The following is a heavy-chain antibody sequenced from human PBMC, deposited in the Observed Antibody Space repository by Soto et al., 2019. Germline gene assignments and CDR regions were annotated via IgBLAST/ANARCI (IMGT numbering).Heavy chain of an antibody. Sequence: GESLKISCKGSGYSFTSYWIGWVRQMPGKGLEWMGIIYPGDSDTRYSPSFQGQVTISADKSISTAYLQWSSLKASDTAMYYCARRGKQYCTNGVCSNNWFDPWGQGTLVTVSS. CDR1: GYSFTSYW. D-gene: IGHD2-8*01. J-gene: IGHJ5*02. CDR3: ARRGKQYCTNGVCSNNWFDP. V-gene: IGHV5-51*01. CDR2: IYPGDSDT.